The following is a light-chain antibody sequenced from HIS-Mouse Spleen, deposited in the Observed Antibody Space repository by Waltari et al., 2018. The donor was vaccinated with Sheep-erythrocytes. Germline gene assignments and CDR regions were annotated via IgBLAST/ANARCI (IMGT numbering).Light chain of an antibody. CDR3: CSYAGSYNHV. CDR2: DVS. Sequence: QSALTQPRSVSGSPGQSVTISCTRTSSDVGGYNYVSWYQQHPGKAPKLMIYDVSKRPSGVPDRCSGSKSGNTASLTISGLQAEDEADYYCCSYAGSYNHVFATGTKVTVL. V-gene: IGLV2-11*01. J-gene: IGLJ1*01. CDR1: SSDVGGYNY.